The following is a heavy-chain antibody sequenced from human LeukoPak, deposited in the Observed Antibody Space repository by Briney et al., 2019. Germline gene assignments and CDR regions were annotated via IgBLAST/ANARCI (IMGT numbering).Heavy chain of an antibody. Sequence: SETLSLTCTVSGGSISSYYWSWIRQPPGKGLEWIGYIYTSGSTNYNPSLKSRVTISVDTSKNQFSLKLSSVTAADTAVYYCARFAGAYYMDVWGKGTTVIVSS. CDR3: ARFAGAYYMDV. V-gene: IGHV4-4*09. CDR1: GGSISSYY. J-gene: IGHJ6*03. CDR2: IYTSGST. D-gene: IGHD3-16*01.